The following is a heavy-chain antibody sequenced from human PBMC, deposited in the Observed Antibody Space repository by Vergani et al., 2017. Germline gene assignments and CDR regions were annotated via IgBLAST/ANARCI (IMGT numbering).Heavy chain of an antibody. V-gene: IGHV3-21*05. D-gene: IGHD3-22*01. CDR1: GFTFSHYS. Sequence: EVQMVESGGGLVKPGGSLRLSCVASGFTFSHYSMNWVRQAPGKGLEWVSYISSSGSTIYYADSVKGRFTISRDNAKNSLYLQMNSLRAEDTAVYYCARGRYDSSGYYYPLEAENRLELDYWGQGTLVTVSS. CDR2: ISSSGSTI. CDR3: ARGRYDSSGYYYPLEAENRLELDY. J-gene: IGHJ4*02.